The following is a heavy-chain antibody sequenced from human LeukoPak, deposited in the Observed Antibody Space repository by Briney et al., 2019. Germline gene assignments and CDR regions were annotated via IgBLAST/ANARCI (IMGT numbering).Heavy chain of an antibody. CDR1: GYSISSGYY. J-gene: IGHJ5*02. V-gene: IGHV4-38-2*02. CDR3: ARFPSDP. CDR2: IYHSGST. Sequence: SETLSLTCTVSGYSISSGYYWGWIRQPPGKGLEWIGSIYHSGSTYYNPSLKSRVTISVDTSKNQFSLKLSSVTAADTAVYYCARFPSDPWGQGTLVTVSS.